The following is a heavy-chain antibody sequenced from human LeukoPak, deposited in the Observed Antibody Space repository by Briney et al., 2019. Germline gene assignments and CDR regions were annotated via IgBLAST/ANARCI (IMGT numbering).Heavy chain of an antibody. CDR1: GFTFDTYA. D-gene: IGHD2-2*01. J-gene: IGHJ4*02. CDR3: AKDGETSLPPYYFDS. CDR2: VRGSGDTK. V-gene: IGHV3-23*01. Sequence: PGGSPRLSCAASGFTFDTYAMNWVRQAPGEGLEWVSAVRGSGDTKYYADFVKGRFTISRDNSKNTLYLLMNDLRAEDTAVYYCAKDGETSLPPYYFDSWGQGTLVTVSS.